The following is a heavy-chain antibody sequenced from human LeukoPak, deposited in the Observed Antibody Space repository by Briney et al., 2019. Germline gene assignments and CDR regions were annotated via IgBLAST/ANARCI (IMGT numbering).Heavy chain of an antibody. J-gene: IGHJ4*02. D-gene: IGHD7-27*01. CDR3: ARENWVFDY. Sequence: SETLSLTRVVYGYSISSGYHWGWIRQPPGKGLEWIGSVYRSGTTYYDPSLKSRVTISVDTSKNQISLKVRSVTAADTAMYYCARENWVFDYWGQGILVTVPS. CDR1: GYSISSGYH. CDR2: VYRSGTT. V-gene: IGHV4-38-2*02.